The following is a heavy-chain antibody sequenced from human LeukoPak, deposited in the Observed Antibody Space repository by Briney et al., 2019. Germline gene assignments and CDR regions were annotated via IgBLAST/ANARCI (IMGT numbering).Heavy chain of an antibody. CDR2: ISSDGNTK. Sequence: GGSLRLSCAASGFTFSSYAMHWVRQAPGKGLEWAAVISSDGNTKYYADSVKGRFTISRDNSKNTLYLQMNSLRVEDTALYYCARDMSSGYFYFDYWGQGTLVTVSS. CDR1: GFTFSSYA. J-gene: IGHJ4*02. D-gene: IGHD3-22*01. CDR3: ARDMSSGYFYFDY. V-gene: IGHV3-30-3*01.